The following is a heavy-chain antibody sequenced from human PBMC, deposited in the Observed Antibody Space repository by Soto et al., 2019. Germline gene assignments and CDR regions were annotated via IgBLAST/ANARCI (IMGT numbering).Heavy chain of an antibody. D-gene: IGHD1-7*01. J-gene: IGHJ6*03. Sequence: ASVKVSCKASGYTFTSYDINWVRQATGQGLEWMGWMNPNSGNTDYAQKFQGRVTMTRNTSISTAYMELSSLRSEDTAVYYCARGPPSANWNYALLGGYYYYMDVWGKGTTVTVSS. CDR3: ARGPPSANWNYALLGGYYYYMDV. CDR2: MNPNSGNT. V-gene: IGHV1-8*01. CDR1: GYTFTSYD.